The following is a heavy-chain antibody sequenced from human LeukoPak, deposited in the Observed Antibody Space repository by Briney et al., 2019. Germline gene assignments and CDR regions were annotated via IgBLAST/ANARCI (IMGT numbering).Heavy chain of an antibody. Sequence: PGGSLRLSCAASGFTFSSHGMHWVRQAPGKGLEWVAVISYDGSNKYYADSVKGRFTISRDNSKNTLYLQMNSLRAEDTAVYYCAAQPCINGICYLDYWGQGTLVTVSS. CDR2: ISYDGSNK. D-gene: IGHD2-8*01. J-gene: IGHJ4*02. CDR3: AAQPCINGICYLDY. CDR1: GFTFSSHG. V-gene: IGHV3-30*03.